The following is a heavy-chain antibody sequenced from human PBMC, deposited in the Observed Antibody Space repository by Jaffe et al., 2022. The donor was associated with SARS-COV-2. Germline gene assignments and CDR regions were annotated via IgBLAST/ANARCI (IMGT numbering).Heavy chain of an antibody. V-gene: IGHV4-39*01. D-gene: IGHD3-10*01. J-gene: IGHJ4*02. CDR3: ARPGGFAELPPDY. CDR2: IYFSGST. Sequence: QLQLQESGPGLVKPSETLSLTCTVSGGSISSSSYYWGWIRQPPGKGLEWIGSIYFSGSTYYNPSLKSRLTISVDTSKNQLSLKLSSVTAADTAVYYCARPGGFAELPPDYWGQGTLVTVSS. CDR1: GGSISSSSYY.